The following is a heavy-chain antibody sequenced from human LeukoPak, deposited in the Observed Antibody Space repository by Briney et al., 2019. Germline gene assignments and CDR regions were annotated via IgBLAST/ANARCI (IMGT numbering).Heavy chain of an antibody. CDR1: GYSFTSYW. CDR3: ASRVNYYGSGSYFSPFDY. CDR2: IYPGDSDT. V-gene: IGHV5-51*01. Sequence: GESLKISCKGSGYSFTSYWIGWVRQMPGKGLEWMGIIYPGDSDTRYSPSFQGQVTISADKSISTAYLQWSSLKASDTAMYYCASRVNYYGSGSYFSPFDYWGQGTLVTVSS. D-gene: IGHD3-10*01. J-gene: IGHJ4*02.